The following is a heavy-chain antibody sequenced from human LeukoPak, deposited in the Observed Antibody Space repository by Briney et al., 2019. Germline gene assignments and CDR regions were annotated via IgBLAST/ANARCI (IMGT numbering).Heavy chain of an antibody. D-gene: IGHD4-17*01. CDR2: ISSSSSTI. CDR1: GFTFSSYS. Sequence: GGSLRLSCAASGFTFSSYSMNWVRQAPGRGLEWVSYISSSSSTIYYAVSVKGRFTISRDNAQNSLYLQMNSLRAEDTAVYYCTRGSYGDYEYWGQGTPVTVSS. V-gene: IGHV3-48*04. J-gene: IGHJ4*02. CDR3: TRGSYGDYEY.